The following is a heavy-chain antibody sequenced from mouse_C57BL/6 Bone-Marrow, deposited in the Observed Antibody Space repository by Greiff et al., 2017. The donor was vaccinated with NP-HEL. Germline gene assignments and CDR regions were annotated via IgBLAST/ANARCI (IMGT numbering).Heavy chain of an antibody. J-gene: IGHJ4*01. CDR1: GYTFTSYW. CDR3: AIEEAYDYDSRPSMDY. CDR2: IHPSDSDT. V-gene: IGHV1-74*01. Sequence: VKLQQPGAELVKPGASVKVSCKASGYTFTSYWMHWVKQRPGQGLEWIGRIHPSDSDTNYNQQFKGKATLTVDKSSSTAYMQLSSLTSEDSAVYYCAIEEAYDYDSRPSMDYWGQGTSVTVSS. D-gene: IGHD2-4*01.